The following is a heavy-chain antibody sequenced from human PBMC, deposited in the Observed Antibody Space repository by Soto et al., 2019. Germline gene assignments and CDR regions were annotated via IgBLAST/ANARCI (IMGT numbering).Heavy chain of an antibody. CDR2: ISAYNGNT. Sequence: QVQLVQSGAEVKKPGASVKVSCKASGYTFTSYGISWVRQAPGQGLEWMGWISAYNGNTNYAQKLQGRVTMTTDTSTSTAYMELRSLRSDDTAVYYCARDRRVYCSGGSCYSPSDYWGQGTLVTVSS. J-gene: IGHJ4*02. CDR1: GYTFTSYG. V-gene: IGHV1-18*04. D-gene: IGHD2-15*01. CDR3: ARDRRVYCSGGSCYSPSDY.